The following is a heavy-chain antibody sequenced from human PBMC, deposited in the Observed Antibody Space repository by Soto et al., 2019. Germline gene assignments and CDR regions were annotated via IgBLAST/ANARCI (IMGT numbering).Heavy chain of an antibody. Sequence: GGSLRLSCAASGFTFSSYAMSWVRQAPGKGLEWVSAISGSGGSTYYADSVKGRFTISRDNSKNTLYLQMNSLRAEDTAVYYCAKGAITIFGVVIMSHFDYWGQGTLVTVSP. CDR3: AKGAITIFGVVIMSHFDY. J-gene: IGHJ4*02. CDR1: GFTFSSYA. V-gene: IGHV3-23*01. CDR2: ISGSGGST. D-gene: IGHD3-3*01.